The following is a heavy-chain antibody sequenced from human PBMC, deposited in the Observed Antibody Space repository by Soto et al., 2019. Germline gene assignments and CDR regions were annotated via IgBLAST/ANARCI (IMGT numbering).Heavy chain of an antibody. CDR2: LSDSGGSI. J-gene: IGHJ4*02. Sequence: GGSLRLSCTASGFTFSRHAMTWVRQAPGKGLEWVSGLSDSGGSIYYADSVKGRFTISRDNSMNTLYLQMNTLRAEDTAIYYCAKVSSSWYAGFFGLWDQGTLVTVSS. V-gene: IGHV3-23*01. D-gene: IGHD6-13*01. CDR1: GFTFSRHA. CDR3: AKVSSSWYAGFFGL.